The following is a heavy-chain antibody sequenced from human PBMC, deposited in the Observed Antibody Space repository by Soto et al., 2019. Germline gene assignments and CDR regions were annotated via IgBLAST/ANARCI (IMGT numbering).Heavy chain of an antibody. CDR3: RYGGNSYDAFDI. J-gene: IGHJ3*02. V-gene: IGHV1-69*01. Sequence: VKVSLKASGGTFSSYSINRVGQAPGHGLEWMGGIIPIFGTANYAQKFQGRVTITADESTSTAYMELSSLRSEDTAVYYCRYGGNSYDAFDIWGQGTMVTVSS. D-gene: IGHD2-21*02. CDR2: IIPIFGTA. CDR1: GGTFSSYS.